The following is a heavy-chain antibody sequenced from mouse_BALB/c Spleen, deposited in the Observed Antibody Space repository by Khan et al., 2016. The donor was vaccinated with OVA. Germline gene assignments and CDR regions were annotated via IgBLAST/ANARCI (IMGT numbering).Heavy chain of an antibody. D-gene: IGHD2-14*01. Sequence: QVQLKQSGPGLVQPSQSLSITCTVSGFSLTTYGVHWVRQSPGKGLEWLGLIWSGGNTDYNAAFITRLSISKDNSKSHVFFKMYSLQADDTAIYYCDRNSYMYDFTYWGQGTLVTVSA. CDR2: IWSGGNT. CDR1: GFSLTTYG. CDR3: DRNSYMYDFTY. J-gene: IGHJ3*01. V-gene: IGHV2-4-1*01.